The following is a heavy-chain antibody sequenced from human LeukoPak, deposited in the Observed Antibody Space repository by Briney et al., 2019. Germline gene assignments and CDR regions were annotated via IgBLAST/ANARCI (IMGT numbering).Heavy chain of an antibody. J-gene: IGHJ6*02. V-gene: IGHV3-48*03. CDR1: GFTFSSYG. CDR2: ISSSGSTI. D-gene: IGHD2-15*01. CDR3: ARRYCSGGSCYLGYYYYGMDV. Sequence: GGSLRLSCAASGFTFSSYGMNWVRQAPGKGLEWVSYISSSGSTIYYADSVKGRFTISRDNAKNSLYLQMNSLRAEDTAVYYCARRYCSGGSCYLGYYYYGMDVWGQGTTVTVSS.